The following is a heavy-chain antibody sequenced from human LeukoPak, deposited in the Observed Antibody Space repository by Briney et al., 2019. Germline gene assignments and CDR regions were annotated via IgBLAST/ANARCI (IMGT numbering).Heavy chain of an antibody. CDR3: ARDFWSGYGYFDY. CDR2: IYHSGTT. CDR1: GVSISGGGFY. J-gene: IGHJ4*02. D-gene: IGHD3-3*01. Sequence: SQTLSLTCTVSGVSISGGGFYWTWIRQYPGKGLEWIGYIYHSGTTYYNPSLESRLTISVDTSQSQFSLKLSSVTAADTAVYYCARDFWSGYGYFDYWGQGALVTVSS. V-gene: IGHV4-31*03.